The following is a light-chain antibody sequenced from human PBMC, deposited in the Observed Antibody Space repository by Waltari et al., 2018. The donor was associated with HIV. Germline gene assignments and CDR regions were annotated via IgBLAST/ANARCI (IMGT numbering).Light chain of an antibody. V-gene: IGKV3-11*01. CDR1: QSVNSY. CDR2: DAS. Sequence: EIVLTQSPATLSLSPGERATLSCRASQSVNSYLAWYQQKPGQAPRLLIYDASNRASGIPARFSGSGSGTDFTLTISSLEPEDFAVYYCQQRSTSITFCQGTRLDIK. J-gene: IGKJ5*01. CDR3: QQRSTSIT.